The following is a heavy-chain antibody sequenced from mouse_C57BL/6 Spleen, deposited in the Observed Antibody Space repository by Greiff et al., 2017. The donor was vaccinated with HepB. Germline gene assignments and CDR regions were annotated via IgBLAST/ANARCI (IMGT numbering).Heavy chain of an antibody. J-gene: IGHJ2*01. CDR3: ARQDAYDEGYYFDY. Sequence: EVKLVESGGDLVKPGGSLKLSCAASGFTFSSYGMSWVRQTPDKRLEWVATISSGGSYTYYPDSVKVRFTISRDNAKNTLYLQMSSLKSEDTTMYYCARQDAYDEGYYFDYWGQGTTLTVSS. CDR2: ISSGGSYT. D-gene: IGHD2-2*01. CDR1: GFTFSSYG. V-gene: IGHV5-6*02.